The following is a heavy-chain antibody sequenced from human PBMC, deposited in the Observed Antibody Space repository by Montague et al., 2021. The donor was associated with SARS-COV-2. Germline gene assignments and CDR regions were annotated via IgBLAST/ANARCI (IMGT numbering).Heavy chain of an antibody. CDR3: VRERECSGGSCYGPDDDAFDI. D-gene: IGHD2-15*01. J-gene: IGHJ3*02. Sequence: SDTLSLTCAVYGGSFNGYYWNWIRQHPGKGLEWIGEISDIGSTTYNPSLESRLTTSVDRSKNQFSLRLTSVTAADTAVYYCVRERECSGGSCYGPDDDAFDIWGQGTMVTVSS. CDR2: ISDIGST. CDR1: GGSFNGYY. V-gene: IGHV4-34*01.